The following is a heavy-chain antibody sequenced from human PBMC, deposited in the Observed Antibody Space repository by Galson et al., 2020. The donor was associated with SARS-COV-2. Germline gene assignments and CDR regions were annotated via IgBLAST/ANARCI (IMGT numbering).Heavy chain of an antibody. CDR2: INPNSGDT. D-gene: IGHD3-10*01. V-gene: IGHV1-2*06. CDR1: GYTFSGHY. CDR3: TRGSNSSPFYHFDP. Sequence: ASVKVSCKASGYTFSGHYMHWVRLAPGQGLEWMGRINPNSGDTDVAQKFQGRVTMTTDTSITTAYMELSRLTSDDTAVYYCTRGSNSSPFYHFDPWGQGTLVTVS. J-gene: IGHJ5*02.